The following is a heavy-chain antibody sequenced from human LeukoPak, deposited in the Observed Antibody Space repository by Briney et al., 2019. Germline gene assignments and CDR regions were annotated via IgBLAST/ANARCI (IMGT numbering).Heavy chain of an antibody. J-gene: IGHJ4*02. CDR3: ARTPPGPDYRC. V-gene: IGHV4-39*07. CDR2: IYHGGST. Sequence: GSLRLSCAASGFSFSSFALTWIRQPPGKGLELIGNIYHGGSTYYTPSLRSRVTMSVDTSKNQFSLKLNSVTAADTAVYYCARTPPGPDYRCWGQGILVTVSS. CDR1: GFSFSSFA. D-gene: IGHD1-14*01.